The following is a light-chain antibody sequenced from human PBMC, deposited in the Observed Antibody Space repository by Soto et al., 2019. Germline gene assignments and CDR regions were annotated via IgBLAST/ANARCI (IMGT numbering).Light chain of an antibody. CDR3: QQYGSSVT. CDR2: GAS. CDR1: QSFSSGY. J-gene: IGKJ1*01. Sequence: EVVLTQSPGTLSLSPGERVTLSCRASQSFSSGYLAWYQQKPGHLPRLLIYGASSRATGIPDRFSGSGSGTDFTLTISRLEPEDFAVYYCQQYGSSVTFGQGTKVDIK. V-gene: IGKV3-20*01.